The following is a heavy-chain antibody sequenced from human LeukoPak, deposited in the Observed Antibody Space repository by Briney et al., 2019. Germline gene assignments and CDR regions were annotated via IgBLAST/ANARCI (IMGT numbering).Heavy chain of an antibody. V-gene: IGHV1-3*01. CDR3: ARSDSRVLLWFGELDYFDY. D-gene: IGHD3-10*01. CDR1: GYTFTSYA. Sequence: GASVKVSCKASGYTFTSYAMHWVRQAPGQRLEWMGWINAGNGNTKYSQKFQGRVTITRDTSASTAYMELSSLRSEDTAVYYCARSDSRVLLWFGELDYFDYWGQGTLVTVSS. CDR2: INAGNGNT. J-gene: IGHJ4*02.